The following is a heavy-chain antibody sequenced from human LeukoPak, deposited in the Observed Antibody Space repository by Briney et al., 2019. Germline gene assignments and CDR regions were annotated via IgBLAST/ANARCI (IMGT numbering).Heavy chain of an antibody. D-gene: IGHD2-2*01. J-gene: IGHJ6*03. CDR3: ARGVPVVSYFYYYYMDV. CDR2: INHSGST. CDR1: GGSFSGYY. V-gene: IGHV4-34*01. Sequence: SETLSLTCAVYGGSFSGYYWSWIRQPPGKGLEWIGEINHSGSTNYNPSLKSRVTISVDTSKNQFSLKLSSVTAADTAVYYCARGVPVVSYFYYYYMDVWGKGTTVTISS.